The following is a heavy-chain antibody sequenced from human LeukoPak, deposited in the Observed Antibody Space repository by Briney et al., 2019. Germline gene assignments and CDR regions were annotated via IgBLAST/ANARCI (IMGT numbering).Heavy chain of an antibody. D-gene: IGHD2-15*01. J-gene: IGHJ4*02. CDR1: GFTFSSYS. Sequence: PGGSLRLSCAASGFTFSSYSMNWVRQAPGKGLEWVSYVSSSSSTIYCADSVKGRFTISRDNAKNSLYLQMNSLRAEDTAVYYCARGRYCSGGSCYQGGWDFDYWGQGTLVTVSS. CDR2: VSSSSSTI. CDR3: ARGRYCSGGSCYQGGWDFDY. V-gene: IGHV3-48*04.